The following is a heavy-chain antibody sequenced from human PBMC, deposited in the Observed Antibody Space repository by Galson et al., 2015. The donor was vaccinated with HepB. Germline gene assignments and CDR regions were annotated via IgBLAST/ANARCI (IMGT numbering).Heavy chain of an antibody. CDR1: GYSFTSYW. D-gene: IGHD1-26*01. CDR2: IYPGDSDT. V-gene: IGHV5-51*03. J-gene: IGHJ3*02. Sequence: QSGAEVKKPGESLKISCKGSGYSFTSYWIGWVRQMPGKGLEWMGIIYPGDSDTRYSPSFQGQVTISADKSISTAYLQWSSLKASDTAMYYCARSEWEQTPPDAFDIWGQGTMVTVSS. CDR3: ARSEWEQTPPDAFDI.